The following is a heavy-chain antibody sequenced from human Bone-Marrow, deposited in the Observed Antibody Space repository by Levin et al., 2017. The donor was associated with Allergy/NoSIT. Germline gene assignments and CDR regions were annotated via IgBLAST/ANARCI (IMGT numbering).Heavy chain of an antibody. CDR1: GFTFSSYG. CDR2: IRGSASKT. J-gene: IGHJ4*02. CDR3: VPGIAVTGSPTDH. V-gene: IGHV3-23*01. D-gene: IGHD6-19*01. Sequence: LSLTCAASGFTFSSYGMSWVRQAPGKGLEWVSAIRGSASKTFYADSVKGRFTISRDNSKNTVSLQMNSLRAEDTAIYYCVPGIAVTGSPTDHWGQGTLVTVSS.